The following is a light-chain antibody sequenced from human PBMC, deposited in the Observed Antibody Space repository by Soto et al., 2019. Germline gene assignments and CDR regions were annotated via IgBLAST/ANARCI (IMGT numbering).Light chain of an antibody. Sequence: EIVLTQSPAALSLSPGETATLSCRASQSLNNDLAWYQQKPGQAPRLLIYDASDRATGVPARFRGSGSGTDFTLTISSLDPADFAVYYCQHRSNWPPYTFGQGTKLEI. J-gene: IGKJ2*01. CDR1: QSLNND. CDR2: DAS. V-gene: IGKV3-11*01. CDR3: QHRSNWPPYT.